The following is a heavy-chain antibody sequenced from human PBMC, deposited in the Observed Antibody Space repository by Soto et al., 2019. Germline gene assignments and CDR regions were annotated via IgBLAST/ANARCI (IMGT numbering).Heavy chain of an antibody. D-gene: IGHD3-3*02. CDR2: IIPILGIA. CDR3: ARRSGRHHFWSGNPSWFDP. J-gene: IGHJ5*02. V-gene: IGHV1-69*02. Sequence: HVQLVQSGAEVKKPGSSVKVSCKASGGTFSSYTISWVRQAPGQGLEWMGRIIPILGIANYAQKFQGRVTITADKSTSTAYMELSSLRSEDTAVYYCARRSGRHHFWSGNPSWFDPWGQGTLVTVSS. CDR1: GGTFSSYT.